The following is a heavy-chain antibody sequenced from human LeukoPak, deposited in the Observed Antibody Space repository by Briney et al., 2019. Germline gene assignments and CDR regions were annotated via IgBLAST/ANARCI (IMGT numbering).Heavy chain of an antibody. V-gene: IGHV3-72*01. CDR1: GFTFSDHY. J-gene: IGHJ3*02. CDR2: TRNKANSYTT. Sequence: PGGSLRLSCAASGFTFSDHYMDWVRQAPGKGLEWVGRTRNKANSYTTEYAASVKGRFTISRDDSKSSLYLQMNSPKTEDTAVYYCARDTYDAFDIWGQGTMVTVSS. CDR3: ARDTYDAFDI.